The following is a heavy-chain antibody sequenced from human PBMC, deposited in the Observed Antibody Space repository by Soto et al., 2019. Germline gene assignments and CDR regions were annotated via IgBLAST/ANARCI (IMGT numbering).Heavy chain of an antibody. J-gene: IGHJ4*02. CDR2: IYSGGST. CDR3: ARDRGIAVAGTGALDY. CDR1: GFTVSSNY. D-gene: IGHD6-19*01. V-gene: IGHV3-53*01. Sequence: GGSLRLSCAASGFTVSSNYMSWVRQAPGKGLEWVSVIYSGGSTYYADSVKGRFTISRDNSKNTLYLQMNSLRAEDTAVYYCARDRGIAVAGTGALDYWGQGTLVTVSS.